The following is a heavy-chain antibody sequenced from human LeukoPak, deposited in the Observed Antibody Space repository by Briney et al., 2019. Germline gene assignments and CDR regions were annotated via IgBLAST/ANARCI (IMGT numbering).Heavy chain of an antibody. Sequence: GRSLRLSCAASGFTFSSYSMNWVRQAPGKGLEWVSSISSSSYIYYADSVKGRFTISRDNAKNSLYLQMNSLRAEDTAVYYCARRREDYYDSSGYYYGFDYWGQGTLVTVSS. D-gene: IGHD3-22*01. CDR3: ARRREDYYDSSGYYYGFDY. V-gene: IGHV3-21*01. CDR2: ISSSSYI. CDR1: GFTFSSYS. J-gene: IGHJ4*02.